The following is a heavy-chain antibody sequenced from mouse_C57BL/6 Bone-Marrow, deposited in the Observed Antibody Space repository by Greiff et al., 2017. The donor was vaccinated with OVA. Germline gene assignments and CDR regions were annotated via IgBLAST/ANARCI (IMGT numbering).Heavy chain of an antibody. V-gene: IGHV10-1*01. CDR2: IRSKSNNYAT. CDR1: GFSFNTYA. D-gene: IGHD1-1*01. Sequence: EVHLVESGGGLVQPKGSLKLSCAASGFSFNTYAMNWVRQAPGTGLEWVARIRSKSNNYATYYADSVKDRFTISRDDSESMLYLQMNNLKTEDTAMYYCVRQGGSSYRWYFDVWGTGTTVTVSS. J-gene: IGHJ1*03. CDR3: VRQGGSSYRWYFDV.